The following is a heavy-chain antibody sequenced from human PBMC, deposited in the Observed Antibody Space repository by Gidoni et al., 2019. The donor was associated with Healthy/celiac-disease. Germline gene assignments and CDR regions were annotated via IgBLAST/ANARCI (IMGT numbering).Heavy chain of an antibody. CDR1: GFTFSTSW. Sequence: EVQLVESGGGSVQPGGSLRLSCAASGFTFSTSWMAWVRQAPGKGLVWVSRINSDGSATNYADSVRGRFTISRDNAKNTLYLEMNSLRAEDTAVYYCATVSGLEFDYWGQGTLVTVSS. V-gene: IGHV3-74*01. J-gene: IGHJ4*02. D-gene: IGHD2-8*01. CDR3: ATVSGLEFDY. CDR2: INSDGSAT.